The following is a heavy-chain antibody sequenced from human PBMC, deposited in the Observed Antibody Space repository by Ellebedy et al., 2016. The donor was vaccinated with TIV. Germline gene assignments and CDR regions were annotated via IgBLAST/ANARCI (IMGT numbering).Heavy chain of an antibody. CDR3: ARDVPTSG. J-gene: IGHJ4*02. V-gene: IGHV3-53*01. Sequence: GESLKISXAASGFTVSSNYMSWVRQAPGKGLEWVSVIYSGGSTYYADSVKGRFTISRDNSKNTLYLQLNSLRAEDTAVYYCARDVPTSGWGQGTLVTVPS. CDR2: IYSGGST. CDR1: GFTVSSNY.